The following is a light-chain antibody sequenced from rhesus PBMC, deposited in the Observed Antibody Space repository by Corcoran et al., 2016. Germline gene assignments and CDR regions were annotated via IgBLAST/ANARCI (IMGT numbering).Light chain of an antibody. CDR1: QSVSSY. CDR2: GAS. J-gene: IGKJ4*01. CDR3: LQSSNWPLT. V-gene: IGKV3-24*04. Sequence: EIVMPQSPATLALSPGERATLSCRASQSVSSYFAWYQQKPGQAPRPLIYGASSRAPGIPDRFSGSGHGTEFTLTISSLEPEDVGVYFCLQSSNWPLTFGGGTKVEIK.